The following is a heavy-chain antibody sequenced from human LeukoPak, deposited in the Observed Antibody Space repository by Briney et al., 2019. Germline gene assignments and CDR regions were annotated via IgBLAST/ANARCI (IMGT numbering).Heavy chain of an antibody. J-gene: IGHJ4*02. CDR1: GGSISSGSYY. V-gene: IGHV4-61*02. Sequence: PSQTLSLTCTVSGGSISSGSYYWSWIRQPAGKGLERIGRIYTSGSTNYNPSLKSRVTISVDTSKNQFSLKLSSVTAADTAVYYCARGYYDFWSGFPFDYWGQGTLVTVSS. CDR2: IYTSGST. CDR3: ARGYYDFWSGFPFDY. D-gene: IGHD3-3*01.